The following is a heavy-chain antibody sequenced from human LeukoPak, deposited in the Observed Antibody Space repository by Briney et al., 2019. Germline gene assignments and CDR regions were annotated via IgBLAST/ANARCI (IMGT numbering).Heavy chain of an antibody. D-gene: IGHD2-2*01. CDR2: INPNSGGT. CDR1: GYTFTGYY. CDR3: ARVNCSSTSCFDAFDI. J-gene: IGHJ3*02. Sequence: SVKVSCKASGYTFTGYYMHWVRQAPGQGLEWMGWINPNSGGTNYAQKFQGRVTMTRDTSISTAYMELSRLRSDDTAVYYCARVNCSSTSCFDAFDIWGQGTMVTVSS. V-gene: IGHV1-2*02.